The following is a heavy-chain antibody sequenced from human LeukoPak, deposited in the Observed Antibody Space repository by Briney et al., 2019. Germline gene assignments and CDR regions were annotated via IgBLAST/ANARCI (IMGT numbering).Heavy chain of an antibody. CDR1: GFTFSSYS. J-gene: IGHJ4*02. Sequence: GGSLRLSCAASGFTFSSYSMNWVRQAPGKGLEWVSSISSSSSYIYYADSVKGRFTISRDNAKNSLYLQMNSLRAEDTAVYYCASCTEVCNWNVIDYWGQGTLVTVSS. CDR2: ISSSSSYI. CDR3: ASCTEVCNWNVIDY. D-gene: IGHD1-20*01. V-gene: IGHV3-21*01.